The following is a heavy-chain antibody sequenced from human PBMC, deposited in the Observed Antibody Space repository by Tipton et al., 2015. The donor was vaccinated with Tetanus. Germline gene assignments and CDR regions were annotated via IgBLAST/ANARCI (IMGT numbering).Heavy chain of an antibody. D-gene: IGHD3-22*01. J-gene: IGHJ6*02. V-gene: IGHV1-2*02. CDR2: IDPNSGGT. CDR1: GYTFTGYY. Sequence: QVQLVQSGAEMKKPGASVKVSCEASGYTFTGYYIYWVRQAPGQGLEWMGWIDPNSGGTVYAQKFQGRVTMTRDTSISTGYMELRSLRSDDTAVYYCARDRGDYIYYGMDVWGPGTTVTVS. CDR3: ARDRGDYIYYGMDV.